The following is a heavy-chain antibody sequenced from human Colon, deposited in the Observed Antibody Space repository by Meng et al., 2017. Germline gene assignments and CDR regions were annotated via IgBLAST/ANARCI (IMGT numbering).Heavy chain of an antibody. D-gene: IGHD1-26*01. J-gene: IGHJ4*02. Sequence: QVQLQESGPRLVKPSQTLSLTCTVSGDSVSSNSYYWTWIRQHPGTGLEWIGYIYSGGISHYNPSLKSRITMSIDTSKNQFSLQLTSVTAADTAIYYCARDPLAVGPTDRGLDSWGQGTLVTFSS. CDR3: ARDPLAVGPTDRGLDS. V-gene: IGHV4-31*03. CDR1: GDSVSSNSYY. CDR2: IYSGGIS.